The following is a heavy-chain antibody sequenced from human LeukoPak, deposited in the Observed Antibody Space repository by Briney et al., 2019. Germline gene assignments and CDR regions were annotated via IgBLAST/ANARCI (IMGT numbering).Heavy chain of an antibody. D-gene: IGHD3-22*01. CDR1: GFTFSSYA. J-gene: IGHJ4*02. Sequence: GGSLRLSCAASGFTFSSYAMGWVRQAPGKGLEWVSAISGSGGSTYYADSVKGRFTISRDNSKNTLYLQMNSLRAEDTAVYYCAKGDYYDSSGYYYVYWGQGTLVTVSS. CDR3: AKGDYYDSSGYYYVY. V-gene: IGHV3-23*01. CDR2: ISGSGGST.